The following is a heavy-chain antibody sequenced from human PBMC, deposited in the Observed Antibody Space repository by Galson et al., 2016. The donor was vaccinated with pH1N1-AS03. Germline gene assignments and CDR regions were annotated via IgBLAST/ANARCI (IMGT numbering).Heavy chain of an antibody. D-gene: IGHD3-9*01. CDR3: ARSPHVNEGLDS. Sequence: PALVKPTQTLTLTCTVSGFSLSAGGVHVAWIRQSPGKALEWLALIYWDGDERYNSSLRSRLSISRDTSKNHVVLTITSVGPMDTGTYYWARSPHVNEGLDSGGQGTLVSVSS. V-gene: IGHV2-5*02. J-gene: IGHJ4*02. CDR2: IYWDGDE. CDR1: GFSLSAGGVH.